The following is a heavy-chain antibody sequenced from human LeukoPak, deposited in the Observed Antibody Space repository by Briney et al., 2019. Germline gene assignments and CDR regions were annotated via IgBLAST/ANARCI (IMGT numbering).Heavy chain of an antibody. V-gene: IGHV4-59*01. Sequence: PSETLSLTCTVSGGSISSYYWSWIRQPPGKGLEWIGYIYYSGSTNYNPALKSRVTISVDTSKNQFSLKLSSVTAADTAVYYCAREGGVVTPEFSWFDPWGQGTLVTVSS. CDR2: IYYSGST. CDR1: GGSISSYY. D-gene: IGHD4-23*01. CDR3: AREGGVVTPEFSWFDP. J-gene: IGHJ5*02.